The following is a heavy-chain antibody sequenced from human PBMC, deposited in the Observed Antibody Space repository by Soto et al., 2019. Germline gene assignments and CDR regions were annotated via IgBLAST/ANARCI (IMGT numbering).Heavy chain of an antibody. J-gene: IGHJ5*02. CDR3: ARDGLGGDYGNYEETPSWFDP. V-gene: IGHV4-30-4*01. CDR1: GGSISSGDYY. D-gene: IGHD4-17*01. Sequence: SETLSLTCTVSGGSISSGDYYWRWIRQPPGKGLEWIGYIYYSGSTYYNPSLKSRVTISVDTSKNQFSLKLSSVTAADTAVYYCARDGLGGDYGNYEETPSWFDPWGQGTLVTVSS. CDR2: IYYSGST.